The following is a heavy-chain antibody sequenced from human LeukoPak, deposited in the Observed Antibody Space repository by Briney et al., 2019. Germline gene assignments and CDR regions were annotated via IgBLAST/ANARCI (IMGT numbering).Heavy chain of an antibody. J-gene: IGHJ3*02. CDR1: GGSFSSYQ. D-gene: IGHD1-26*01. Sequence: SETLSLTCTVSGGSFSSYQWTWLRQPAGRGLEGIGRIHTRGTLNYNPSIQSRVTMSIDRTKNQFSLRLSSVTAADTAVYYCARESTTVGAIGAFDMWGQGTMVAVSS. V-gene: IGHV4-4*07. CDR3: ARESTTVGAIGAFDM. CDR2: IHTRGTL.